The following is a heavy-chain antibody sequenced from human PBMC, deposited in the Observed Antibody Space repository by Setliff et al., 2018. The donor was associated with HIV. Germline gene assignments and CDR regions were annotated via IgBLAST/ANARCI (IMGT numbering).Heavy chain of an antibody. Sequence: GGSLRLSCTASGFTFRDFGMSWVRQAPGKGLEWVAFIRSKDYGGTTEYAASVKGRFSLSRDDSKSIVYLQMNSLKTEDTAMYYCSTTASNGYPWALDIWGQGTMVTVSS. CDR1: GFTFRDFG. V-gene: IGHV3-49*04. J-gene: IGHJ3*02. D-gene: IGHD3-22*01. CDR3: STTASNGYPWALDI. CDR2: IRSKDYGGTT.